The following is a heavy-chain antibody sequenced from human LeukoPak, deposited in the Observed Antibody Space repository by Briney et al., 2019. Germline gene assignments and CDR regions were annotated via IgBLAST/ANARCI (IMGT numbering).Heavy chain of an antibody. CDR1: GGSFSGYY. V-gene: IGHV4-34*01. Sequence: SETLSLTCAVYGGSFSGYYWSWIRQPPGKGLEWIGEINHSGSTNYNPSLKSRVTISVATSKNQFSLKLSSVTAAYTAVYYCARGTPWIVDYWGQGTLVTVSS. D-gene: IGHD5-12*01. CDR2: INHSGST. J-gene: IGHJ4*02. CDR3: ARGTPWIVDY.